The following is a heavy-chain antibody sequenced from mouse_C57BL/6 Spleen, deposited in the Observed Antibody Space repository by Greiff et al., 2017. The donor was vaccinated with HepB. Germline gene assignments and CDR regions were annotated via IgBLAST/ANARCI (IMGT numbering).Heavy chain of an antibody. CDR2: INPNNGGT. D-gene: IGHD1-1*01. J-gene: IGHJ2*01. Sequence: VQLQQSGPELVKPGASVKMSCKASGYTFTDYNMHWVKQSHGKSLEWIGYINPNNGGTSYNQKFKGKATLTVNKSSSTAYMEIRSLTSEDSAVYYCAREDYYGSSYFDYWGQSTTLTVSS. CDR1: GYTFTDYN. V-gene: IGHV1-22*01. CDR3: AREDYYGSSYFDY.